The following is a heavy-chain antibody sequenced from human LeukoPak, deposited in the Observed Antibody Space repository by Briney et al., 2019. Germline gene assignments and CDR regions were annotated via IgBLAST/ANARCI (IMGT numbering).Heavy chain of an antibody. CDR1: GFTFSNYA. CDR2: ISFSGTNT. Sequence: PGGSLRLSCAASGFTFSNYAMSWVRQAPGKGLEWVSAISFSGTNTYYADSVKGRFTISRDNSKNTVYLQMNSLRAEDTAVYFCAKEVKAGTNWFDPWGQGTLVTGSS. J-gene: IGHJ5*02. CDR3: AKEVKAGTNWFDP. V-gene: IGHV3-23*01. D-gene: IGHD6-13*01.